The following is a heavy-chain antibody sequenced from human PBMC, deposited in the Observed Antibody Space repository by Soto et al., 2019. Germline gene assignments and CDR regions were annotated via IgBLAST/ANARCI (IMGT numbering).Heavy chain of an antibody. J-gene: IGHJ3*02. D-gene: IGHD3-9*01. CDR3: ARGYYDILTGHDAFDI. Sequence: GESLKISCKGSGYSFTSYWISWVRQMPGKGLEWMGRIDPSDSYTNYSPSFQGHVTISADKSISTAYLQWSSLKASDTAMYYCARGYYDILTGHDAFDIWGQGTMVTVSS. CDR1: GYSFTSYW. V-gene: IGHV5-10-1*01. CDR2: IDPSDSYT.